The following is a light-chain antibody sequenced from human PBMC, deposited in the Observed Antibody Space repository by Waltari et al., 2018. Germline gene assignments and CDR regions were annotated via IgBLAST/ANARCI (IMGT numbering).Light chain of an antibody. CDR2: RTN. V-gene: IGLV8-61*01. CDR3: ALYMPSDIWV. CDR1: SASVSTSYY. Sequence: QTVVTQEPSFSVSPGGTVTLTCGLTSASVSTSYYPSWDQQTPGQAPRTLIYRTNSRSSGVPDRFSGSILGNKAALTITGAQADDESDYYCALYMPSDIWVFGGGTRLTVL. J-gene: IGLJ3*02.